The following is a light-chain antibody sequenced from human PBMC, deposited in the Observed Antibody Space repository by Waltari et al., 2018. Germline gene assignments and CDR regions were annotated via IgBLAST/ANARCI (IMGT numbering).Light chain of an antibody. J-gene: IGLJ2*01. V-gene: IGLV2-14*01. Sequence: QSALTQPASVSGSPGQSITISCTGTSSDVGGYNYVSWYQHHPGKAPKLMIYEVTNRPSGVSNRFSGSKSGNTASLTISGLQGEDEADYYCSSFTSDITRIFGGGTKLTVL. CDR3: SSFTSDITRI. CDR2: EVT. CDR1: SSDVGGYNY.